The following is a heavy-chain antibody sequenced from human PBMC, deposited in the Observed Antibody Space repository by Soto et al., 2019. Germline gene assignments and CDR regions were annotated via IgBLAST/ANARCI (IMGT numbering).Heavy chain of an antibody. CDR1: GFTVSSNY. D-gene: IGHD3-3*01. V-gene: IGHV3-53*04. J-gene: IGHJ6*03. Sequence: GGSLRLSCAASGFTVSSNYMSWVRQAPGKGLEWVSVIYSGGSTYYADSVKGRFTISRHNSKNTLYLQMNSLRAEDTAVYYCARVHDFWSGFSNYYYYLDVWGKGTTVTGSS. CDR3: ARVHDFWSGFSNYYYYLDV. CDR2: IYSGGST.